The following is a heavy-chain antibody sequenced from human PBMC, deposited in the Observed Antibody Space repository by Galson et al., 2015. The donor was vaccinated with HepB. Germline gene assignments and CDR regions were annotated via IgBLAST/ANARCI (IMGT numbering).Heavy chain of an antibody. CDR1: GASISRSSYY. CDR3: ARVDGFNLGYFDY. J-gene: IGHJ4*02. V-gene: IGHV4-39*07. D-gene: IGHD5-24*01. Sequence: SETLSLTCTVSGASISRSSYYWGWIRQTPGKGLEYIGSIYYSGNTYYNPSLKSRVTISVDTSKNHFSLNLRFVTAADTALYYCARVDGFNLGYFDYWGQGTLVTVSS. CDR2: IYYSGNT.